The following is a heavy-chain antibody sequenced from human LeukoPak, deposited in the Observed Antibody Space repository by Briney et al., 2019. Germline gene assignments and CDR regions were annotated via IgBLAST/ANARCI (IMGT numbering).Heavy chain of an antibody. J-gene: IGHJ4*02. Sequence: GGSLRLSCVASGFTFSGYVMSWVRQAPGKGLEWVSGISGSGVSAYYGDSVKGRFTTTRDNSKNTLYLQMNSLRAEDTAVYYCAKRRSGSSGWIPFDYWGQGTLVTVSS. CDR2: ISGSGVSA. CDR3: AKRRSGSSGWIPFDY. V-gene: IGHV3-23*01. CDR1: GFTFSGYV. D-gene: IGHD6-19*01.